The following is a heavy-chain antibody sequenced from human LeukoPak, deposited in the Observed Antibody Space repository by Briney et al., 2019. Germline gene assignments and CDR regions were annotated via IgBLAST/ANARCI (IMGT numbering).Heavy chain of an antibody. V-gene: IGHV3-21*04. CDR2: ISSGSSSI. CDR3: ARNFGVVISFDY. J-gene: IGHJ4*02. D-gene: IGHD3-3*01. Sequence: GGSLRLSCAASGFTFSSFTMNWVRQAPGKRLEWVSSISSGSSSIYYADSVEGRFTVSRDNAKNSLYLQMNSLRAEDTAVYYCARNFGVVISFDYWGQGTLDTVSS. CDR1: GFTFSSFT.